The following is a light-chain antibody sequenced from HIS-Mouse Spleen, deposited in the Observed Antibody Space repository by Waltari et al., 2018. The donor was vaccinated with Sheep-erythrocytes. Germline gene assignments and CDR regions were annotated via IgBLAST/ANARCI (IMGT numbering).Light chain of an antibody. CDR3: QQYGSSPRT. CDR1: QSVSSSY. Sequence: IVLTQSPGTLSLSPGERATLSCRASQSVSSSYLAWYQQKPGQAPRLLIYGASSRATGFPNRFSGSGSGTDFTLTISRLEPENFAVYYCQQYGSSPRTFGQGTKVEIK. J-gene: IGKJ1*01. V-gene: IGKV3-20*01. CDR2: GAS.